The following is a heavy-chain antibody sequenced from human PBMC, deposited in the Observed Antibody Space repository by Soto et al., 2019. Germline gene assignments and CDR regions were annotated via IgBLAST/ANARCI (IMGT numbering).Heavy chain of an antibody. Sequence: ASVKVSCKASGYTFTSYGISLVRQAPGQGLEWMGWISAYNGNTNYAQKLQGRVTMTTDTSTSTAYMELRSLRSDDTAVYYCARDLHPRVPLSYCYDSSGPNGAFDIWVQGTMVTVSS. CDR3: ARDLHPRVPLSYCYDSSGPNGAFDI. D-gene: IGHD3-22*01. CDR1: GYTFTSYG. J-gene: IGHJ3*02. V-gene: IGHV1-18*01. CDR2: ISAYNGNT.